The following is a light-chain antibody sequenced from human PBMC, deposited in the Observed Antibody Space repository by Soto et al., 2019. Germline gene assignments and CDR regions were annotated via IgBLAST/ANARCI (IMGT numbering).Light chain of an antibody. V-gene: IGKV3-20*01. J-gene: IGKJ3*01. CDR1: QSVSSSY. CDR2: GAS. CDR3: QQYGYSLFT. Sequence: EIVLTQSPGTLSLSPGERATLSCRASQSVSSSYLTWYQQKPGQAPRLLIYGASGRATGIPDRLSGSGSGTDFTLTISTLEPEDFAVYYCQQYGYSLFTFGPGTKVHIK.